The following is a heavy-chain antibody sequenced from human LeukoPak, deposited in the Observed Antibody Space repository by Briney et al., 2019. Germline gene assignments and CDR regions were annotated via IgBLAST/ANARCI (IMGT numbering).Heavy chain of an antibody. J-gene: IGHJ4*02. CDR3: TRDLSATARPYDY. CDR2: IAISGTYI. D-gene: IGHD1-26*01. Sequence: GGSLRLYCAASGFILSDYNMDWVRQAPGKGLEWVSFIAISGTYITYADSVKGRFTISRDNAKNSLYLQMNSLRAEDTAVYYCTRDLSATARPYDYWGQGTLVTVSS. V-gene: IGHV3-21*01. CDR1: GFILSDYN.